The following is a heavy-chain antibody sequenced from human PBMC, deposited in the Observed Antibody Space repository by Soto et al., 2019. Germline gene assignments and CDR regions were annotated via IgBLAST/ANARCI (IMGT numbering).Heavy chain of an antibody. J-gene: IGHJ4*02. CDR1: GGSISSSSYY. Sequence: QLQLQESGPGLVKPSETLSLTCTVSGGSISSSSYYWGWIRQPPGKGLEWIGSIYYSGGTYYNPSLKSRVTISVDTSKNQFSLKLSSVTAADTAVYYCARLARGLWFGGYFDYWGQGTLVTVSS. CDR3: ARLARGLWFGGYFDY. V-gene: IGHV4-39*01. CDR2: IYYSGGT. D-gene: IGHD3-10*01.